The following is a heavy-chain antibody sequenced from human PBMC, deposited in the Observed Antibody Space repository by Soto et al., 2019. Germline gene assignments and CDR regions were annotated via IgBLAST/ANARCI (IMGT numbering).Heavy chain of an antibody. CDR3: ARCYILTGNYYNWFDP. CDR2: IYYSGST. J-gene: IGHJ5*02. D-gene: IGHD3-9*01. CDR1: GGSISSYY. V-gene: IGHV4-59*01. Sequence: PSETLSLTCTVSGGSISSYYWSWIRQPPGKGLEWIGYIYYSGSTNYNPSLKSRVTISVDTSKNQFSLKLSSVTAADTAVYYCARCYILTGNYYNWFDPWGQGTPVTVSA.